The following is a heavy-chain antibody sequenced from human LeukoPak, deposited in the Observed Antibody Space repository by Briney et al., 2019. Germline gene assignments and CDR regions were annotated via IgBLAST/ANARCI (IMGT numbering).Heavy chain of an antibody. CDR1: GGSISSSSYY. D-gene: IGHD3-22*01. V-gene: IGHV4-39*07. Sequence: SQTLSLTCTVSGGSISSSSYYWSWIRQPPGKGLEWIGSIYYSGSTYYSPSLKSRVTISVDTSKNQFSLKLSSVTAADTAVYYCANSDSSGYYVDYWGQGTLVTVSS. CDR3: ANSDSSGYYVDY. CDR2: IYYSGST. J-gene: IGHJ4*02.